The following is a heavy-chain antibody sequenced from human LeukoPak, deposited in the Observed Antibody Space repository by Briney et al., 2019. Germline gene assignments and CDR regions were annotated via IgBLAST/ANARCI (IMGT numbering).Heavy chain of an antibody. Sequence: SQTLSLTCTVSGGSISSGAYYWNWIRQPPGKGLEWIGQINHGGTTNYNPSLKSRVTISVDTSKNLMSLRLSSVTAADTAVYYCARVDTAMSAFDPWGQGTLVTVSS. CDR3: ARVDTAMSAFDP. CDR2: INHGGTT. D-gene: IGHD5-18*01. V-gene: IGHV4-39*07. J-gene: IGHJ5*02. CDR1: GGSISSGAYY.